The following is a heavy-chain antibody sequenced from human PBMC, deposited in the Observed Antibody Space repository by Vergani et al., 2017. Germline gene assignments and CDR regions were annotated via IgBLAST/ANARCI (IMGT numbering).Heavy chain of an antibody. Sequence: EVQLVESGGGLVPPGRSLRLSCAASGFSFGDYAMTWVRQAPGKGLEWVAFIRNKAYGGTTEYAASVKGRFTIPREDSKRLAYLQLSGLKTEDTAVYFCSRGRGYSFGYSDYWGQGTLVTVSS. CDR1: GFSFGDYA. V-gene: IGHV3-49*04. D-gene: IGHD5-18*01. CDR3: SRGRGYSFGYSDY. CDR2: IRNKAYGGTT. J-gene: IGHJ4*02.